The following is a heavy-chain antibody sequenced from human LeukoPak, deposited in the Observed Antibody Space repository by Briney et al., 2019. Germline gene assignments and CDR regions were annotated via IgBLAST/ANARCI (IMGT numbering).Heavy chain of an antibody. CDR3: ARSYSGSYSEDFDY. D-gene: IGHD1-26*01. CDR1: GASISSSY. V-gene: IGHV4-59*01. J-gene: IGHJ4*02. Sequence: PSETLSLTCTVSGASISSSYWSWIRQPPGKGLQWIGYIYYTGSTKYNPSLKSRVTISVDRSKNQFSLKVSSVTAADTAVYYCARSYSGSYSEDFDYWGQGTLVTVSS. CDR2: IYYTGST.